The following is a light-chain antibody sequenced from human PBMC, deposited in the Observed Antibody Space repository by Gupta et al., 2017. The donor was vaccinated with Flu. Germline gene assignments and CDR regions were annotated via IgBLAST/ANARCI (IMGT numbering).Light chain of an antibody. CDR2: DAS. CDR3: QQYDNLPYT. J-gene: IGKJ2*01. Sequence: DRVTITCQASQDISNYLDWYQQKPGKAPKLLIYDASTLVTGVPSRFRGSGSGTDFTFTISSLQPDDFATYYCQQYDNLPYTFGLGTKLEIK. CDR1: QDISNY. V-gene: IGKV1-33*01.